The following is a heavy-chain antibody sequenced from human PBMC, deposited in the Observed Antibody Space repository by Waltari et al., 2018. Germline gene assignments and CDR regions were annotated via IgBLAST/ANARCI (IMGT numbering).Heavy chain of an antibody. V-gene: IGHV4-34*01. CDR1: GGSFSGSF. CDR3: ARGGSPWGSSRRFDY. Sequence: QVQLQQWGAGLLKPSETLSLTCAVNGGSFSGSFWIWIRQFPGRGLEWIGEMNHSGSYNYSPSLKSRVTLSVDTSNNQFSLRLTSVTAADTAVYYCARGGSPWGSSRRFDYWGQGTLVTVSS. D-gene: IGHD7-27*01. CDR2: MNHSGSY. J-gene: IGHJ4*02.